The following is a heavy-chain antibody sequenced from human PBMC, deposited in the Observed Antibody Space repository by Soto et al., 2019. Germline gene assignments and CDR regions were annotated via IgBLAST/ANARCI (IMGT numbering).Heavy chain of an antibody. D-gene: IGHD3-10*01. CDR1: GGSISSSSYY. J-gene: IGHJ6*02. Sequence: TLSLTCTVSGGSISSSSYYWGWIRQPPGKGLEWIGSIYYSGSTYYNPSLKSRVTISVDTSKNQFSLKLSSVTAADTAVYYCARLRGYYYGMDVWGQGTTVTVSS. V-gene: IGHV4-39*01. CDR3: ARLRGYYYGMDV. CDR2: IYYSGST.